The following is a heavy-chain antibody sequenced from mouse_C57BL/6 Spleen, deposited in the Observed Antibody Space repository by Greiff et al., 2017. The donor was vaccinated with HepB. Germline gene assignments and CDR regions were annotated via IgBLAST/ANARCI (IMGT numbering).Heavy chain of an antibody. CDR2: ISYSGST. Sequence: EVKLVESGPGLAKPSQTLSLTCSVTGYSITSDYWNWIRKFPGNKLEYMGYISYSGSTSYNPSLKSRISITRDTATNQYYLQLNSVTTEDTATYYCARYRGSSYYFDYWGQGTTLTVSS. J-gene: IGHJ2*01. CDR1: GYSITSDY. CDR3: ARYRGSSYYFDY. V-gene: IGHV3-8*01. D-gene: IGHD1-1*01.